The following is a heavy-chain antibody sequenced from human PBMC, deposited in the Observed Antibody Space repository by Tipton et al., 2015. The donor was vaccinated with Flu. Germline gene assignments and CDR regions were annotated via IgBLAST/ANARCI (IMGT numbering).Heavy chain of an antibody. V-gene: IGHV4-34*01. CDR3: ARPAYTSSWYLNY. CDR2: INHSGST. CDR1: GGSFSGYY. Sequence: TLSLTCAVYGGSFSGYYWSWIRQPPGKGLEWIGEINHSGSTNYNPSLKSRVTISVDTSKNQSSLKLSSVTAADTAVYYCARPAYTSSWYLNYWGQGTLVTVSS. J-gene: IGHJ4*02. D-gene: IGHD6-13*01.